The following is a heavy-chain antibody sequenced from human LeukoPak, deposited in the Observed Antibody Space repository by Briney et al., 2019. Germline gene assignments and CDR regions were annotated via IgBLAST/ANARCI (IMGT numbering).Heavy chain of an antibody. J-gene: IGHJ3*02. CDR3: ARGMGGYSTSYAFDI. CDR1: GFIFSSFS. V-gene: IGHV3-21*06. CDR2: ISKSSTYI. Sequence: PGGSLRLSCAASGFIFSSFSMNWVRQAPGKGLEWVSSISKSSTYIYYADSMKGRFTVSRDNARNSLSLQMNSLRAEDTAIYYCARGMGGYSTSYAFDIWGPGTMVTVSS. D-gene: IGHD2-2*01.